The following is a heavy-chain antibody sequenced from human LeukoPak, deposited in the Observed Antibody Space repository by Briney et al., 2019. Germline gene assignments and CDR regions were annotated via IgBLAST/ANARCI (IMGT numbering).Heavy chain of an antibody. CDR2: IYYSGST. J-gene: IGHJ4*02. V-gene: IGHV4-30-4*01. CDR1: GGSFSDYY. D-gene: IGHD3-10*01. Sequence: SETLSLTCAVYGGSFSDYYWSWIRQPPGKGLEWIGYIYYSGSTYYNPSLKSRVTISVDTSKNQFSLKLSSVTAADTAVYYCARAGGAMVRGVLDYWGQGTLVTVSS. CDR3: ARAGGAMVRGVLDY.